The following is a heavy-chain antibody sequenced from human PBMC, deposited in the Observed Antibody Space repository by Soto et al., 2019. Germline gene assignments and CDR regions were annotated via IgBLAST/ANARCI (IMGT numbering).Heavy chain of an antibody. Sequence: EVQLLESGGGLVQPGGSLRLSCAASGFTFSTYAMSWVRQAPGKGLEWVSAISGSGGSTYYADSVKGRFTISRDNSKNTLFLQMNSLRAEDTAVYYCAKRDVGGYGDYASYWGQGTLVTVSS. CDR3: AKRDVGGYGDYASY. D-gene: IGHD4-17*01. CDR1: GFTFSTYA. CDR2: ISGSGGST. V-gene: IGHV3-23*01. J-gene: IGHJ4*02.